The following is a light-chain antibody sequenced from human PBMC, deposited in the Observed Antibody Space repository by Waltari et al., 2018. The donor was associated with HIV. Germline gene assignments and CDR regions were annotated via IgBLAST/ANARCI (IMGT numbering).Light chain of an antibody. CDR3: CSYAGSYTFGV. Sequence: QSALTQPRSVSGSPGQSVTISCTGTSSDVGGYNYVSWYQQHPGKAPKLMIYDVSKRPSGVPDRVSGSKAGNTAPLTIAGLQAEDEADYYCCSYAGSYTFGVFGGGTKLTVL. CDR1: SSDVGGYNY. V-gene: IGLV2-11*01. CDR2: DVS. J-gene: IGLJ2*01.